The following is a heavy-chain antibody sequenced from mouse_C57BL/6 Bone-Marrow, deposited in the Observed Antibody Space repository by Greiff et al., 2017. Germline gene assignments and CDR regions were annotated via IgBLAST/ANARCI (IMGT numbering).Heavy chain of an antibody. Sequence: VQLQRSGPELVKPGASVKISCKASGYTFTDYYMNWVKQSHGKSLEWIGDINPNNGGTSYNQKFKGKATLTVDKSSSTAYMELRSLTSEDSAVYYCARETPPFAYWGQGTLVTVSA. V-gene: IGHV1-26*01. CDR3: ARETPPFAY. CDR1: GYTFTDYY. CDR2: INPNNGGT. J-gene: IGHJ3*01.